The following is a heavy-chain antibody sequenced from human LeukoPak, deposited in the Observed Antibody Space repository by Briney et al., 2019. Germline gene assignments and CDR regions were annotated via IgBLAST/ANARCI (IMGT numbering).Heavy chain of an antibody. CDR2: ISSSISTI. CDR1: GFTLSSYS. J-gene: IGHJ4*02. Sequence: GGSLRLSCAASGFTLSSYSMNWVRQAPGRGLEWVSYISSSISTIHYADSVKGRFTISRDNAKNSLYLQMNSLRDEDTALYYCARSSSLDYWGLGTLVTVSS. D-gene: IGHD2-2*01. CDR3: ARSSSLDY. V-gene: IGHV3-48*02.